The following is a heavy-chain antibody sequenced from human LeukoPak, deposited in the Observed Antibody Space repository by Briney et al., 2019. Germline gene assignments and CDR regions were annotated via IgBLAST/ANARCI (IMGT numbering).Heavy chain of an antibody. CDR2: IHPSGTT. D-gene: IGHD2-21*01. Sequence: SETLSLTCTVYGGSFSHNYWNWIRQPPGKGLEWIGDIHPSGTTTYNPFLESRVSISVDTPNNQFSLTVTSVTSADTDIYSFASSGDSTQVDYGGRGTLLTVSS. J-gene: IGHJ4*02. CDR3: ASSGDSTQVDY. V-gene: IGHV4-34*01. CDR1: GGSFSHNY.